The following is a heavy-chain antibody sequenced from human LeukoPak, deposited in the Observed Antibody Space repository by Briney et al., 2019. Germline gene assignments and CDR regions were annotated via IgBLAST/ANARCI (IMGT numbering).Heavy chain of an antibody. Sequence: ASVNDSCKPSGYTFTNYYIYWVRQAPGHGLEWMGWINPKTGGTYSAQKFLGRVTMTRDTSISTAFMYLSRLTSDDTAVYYCTRRYRYFDLWGRGTLVTVSS. CDR1: GYTFTNYY. J-gene: IGHJ2*01. CDR3: TRRYRYFDL. V-gene: IGHV1-2*02. CDR2: INPKTGGT.